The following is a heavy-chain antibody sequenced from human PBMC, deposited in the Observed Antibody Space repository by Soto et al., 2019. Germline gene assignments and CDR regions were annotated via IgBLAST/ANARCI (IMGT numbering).Heavy chain of an antibody. CDR1: GYTLTELS. CDR3: ATDTFEQQLGNGMDV. CDR2: FDPEDGET. D-gene: IGHD6-13*01. J-gene: IGHJ6*02. Sequence: ASVKVSCKVSGYTLTELSMHWLRQAPGKGLEWMGGFDPEDGETIYAQKFQGRVTMTEDTSTDTAYMELSSLRSEDTAVYYCATDTFEQQLGNGMDVWGQGTTVIVSS. V-gene: IGHV1-24*01.